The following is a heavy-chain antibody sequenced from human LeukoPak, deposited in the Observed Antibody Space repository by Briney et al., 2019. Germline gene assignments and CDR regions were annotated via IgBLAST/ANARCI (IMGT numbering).Heavy chain of an antibody. Sequence: GESLKISCKGSGYSITNYWIGWVRQMPGKGLEWMGIIYPADSDIRHSPSFQGQVTISADKSISTAYLQWSSLKASDTAMYYCARQEYCSGGSCYTWFDPWGQGTLVTVSS. D-gene: IGHD2-15*01. CDR1: GYSITNYW. V-gene: IGHV5-51*01. CDR2: IYPADSDI. CDR3: ARQEYCSGGSCYTWFDP. J-gene: IGHJ5*02.